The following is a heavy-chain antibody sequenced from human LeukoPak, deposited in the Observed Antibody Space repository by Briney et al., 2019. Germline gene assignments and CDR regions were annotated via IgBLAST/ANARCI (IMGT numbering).Heavy chain of an antibody. CDR2: IYSDGST. CDR1: GFIVSGDF. CDR3: AKGTTFHFDY. D-gene: IGHD1-1*01. J-gene: IGHJ4*02. Sequence: GGSLRLSCAASGFIVSGDFMSWVRQAPGKGLEWVSVIYSDGSTYYADSVKGRFTISRDNSKNTLYLQMNSLRAEDTAVYYCAKGTTFHFDYWGQGTLVTVSS. V-gene: IGHV3-53*01.